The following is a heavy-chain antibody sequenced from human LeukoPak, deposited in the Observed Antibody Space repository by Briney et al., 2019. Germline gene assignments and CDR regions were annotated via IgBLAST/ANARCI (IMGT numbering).Heavy chain of an antibody. CDR3: ARDVGLITGSL. CDR2: ISGSGGST. Sequence: GGSLRLSCAASGFTFSSYGMSWVRQAPGKGLEWVSAISGSGGSTYYADSVKGRFTISRDNSKNTLYLQMNSLRAEDTAVYYCARDVGLITGSLWGQGTLVTVSS. CDR1: GFTFSSYG. D-gene: IGHD1-20*01. J-gene: IGHJ4*02. V-gene: IGHV3-23*01.